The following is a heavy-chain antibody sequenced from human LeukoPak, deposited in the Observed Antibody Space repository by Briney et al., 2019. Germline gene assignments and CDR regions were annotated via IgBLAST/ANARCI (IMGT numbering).Heavy chain of an antibody. CDR3: ARDPDDYGDY. Sequence: GGSLRLSCAAPGFTFNEFEMNWVRQAPGKGLEWTSYISSRGSRIYYAESVEGRFTISRDNSKNTLYLQMNSLRAEDTAVYYCARDPDDYGDYWGQGTLVTVSS. V-gene: IGHV3-48*01. J-gene: IGHJ4*02. CDR1: GFTFNEFE. CDR2: ISSRGSRI.